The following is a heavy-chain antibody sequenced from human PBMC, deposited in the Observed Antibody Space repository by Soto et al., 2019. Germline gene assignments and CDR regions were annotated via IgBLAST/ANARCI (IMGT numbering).Heavy chain of an antibody. CDR2: IYYSGST. CDR1: GGSISSSSYY. V-gene: IGHV4-39*01. J-gene: IGHJ4*02. Sequence: QLQLQESGPGLVKPSETLSLTCTVSGGSISSSSYYWGWIRPPPGKGLEWIGSIYYSGSTYYNPSLKSRVTISVDTSKNQFSLKLSSVTAADTAVYYCARHVGGRRGLWGQGTLVTVSS. D-gene: IGHD1-26*01. CDR3: ARHVGGRRGL.